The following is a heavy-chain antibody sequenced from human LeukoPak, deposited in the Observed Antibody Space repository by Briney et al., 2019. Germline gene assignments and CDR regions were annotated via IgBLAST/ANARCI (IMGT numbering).Heavy chain of an antibody. D-gene: IGHD1-1*01. CDR3: ARVVLERLPYYYYGMDV. CDR2: ISYDGSNK. J-gene: IGHJ6*02. Sequence: PGRSLRLSCAASGFTFSSYAMHWVRQAPGKGLEWVAVISYDGSNKYYADSVKGRFTISRDNSKNTLYLQMNSLRAEDTAVYYCARVVLERLPYYYYGMDVWGQGTTVTVSS. V-gene: IGHV3-30-3*01. CDR1: GFTFSSYA.